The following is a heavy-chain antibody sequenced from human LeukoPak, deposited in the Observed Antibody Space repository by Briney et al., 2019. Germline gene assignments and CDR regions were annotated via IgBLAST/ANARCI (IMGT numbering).Heavy chain of an antibody. J-gene: IGHJ6*03. D-gene: IGHD5-18*01. CDR3: ARVYTVMGATTVDHYHYYMDV. Sequence: SETLSLTCTVSGVSIRIGSYYWSSIRRPAGKRLECIGHIYTRGTTNYNPSVKSRVTVSLDTSKNQISLKLSSVTAADTAIYYCARVYTVMGATTVDHYHYYMDVWGKGTTVTVSS. CDR2: IYTRGTT. V-gene: IGHV4-61*09. CDR1: GVSIRIGSYY.